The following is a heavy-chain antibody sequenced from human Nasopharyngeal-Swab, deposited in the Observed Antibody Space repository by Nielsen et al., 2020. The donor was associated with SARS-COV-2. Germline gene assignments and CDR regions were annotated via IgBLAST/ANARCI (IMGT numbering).Heavy chain of an antibody. V-gene: IGHV3-30-3*01. CDR3: ARDRVIAAAGLLVPVYYYYMAV. CDR2: ISYDGTNK. CDR1: GFTFSSYT. J-gene: IGHJ6*03. Sequence: GESLKISCAASGFTFSSYTMHWVRQAPGKGLEWVAVISYDGTNKYYADSVKGRFTISRDNSKNTLYLQMNSLRAEDTAVYYCARDRVIAAAGLLVPVYYYYMAVWGKGTTVTVSS. D-gene: IGHD6-13*01.